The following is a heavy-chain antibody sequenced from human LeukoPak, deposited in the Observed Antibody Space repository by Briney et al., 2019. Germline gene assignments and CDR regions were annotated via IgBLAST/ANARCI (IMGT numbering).Heavy chain of an antibody. D-gene: IGHD5-24*01. CDR2: INPNSGGT. Sequence: EASVKVSCKASGYTFTGYYMHWVRQAPGQGLEWMGRINPNSGGTNYAQKFQGRVTMTRDTSISTAYMELSRLRSDDTAVYYCATPKRWLQLGPLGYWGQGTLVTVSS. CDR1: GYTFTGYY. J-gene: IGHJ4*02. V-gene: IGHV1-2*06. CDR3: ATPKRWLQLGPLGY.